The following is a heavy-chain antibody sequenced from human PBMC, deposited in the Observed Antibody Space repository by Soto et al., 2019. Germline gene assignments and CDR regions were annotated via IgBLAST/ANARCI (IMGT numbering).Heavy chain of an antibody. CDR3: ERGVRLQTKVHYFDS. Sequence: GGSLRLSCAAAGFTFSSNWMSWVRQAPGKGLEWVANIKQDGSEEYYVDSVKGRFIISRDNAKNSVYLQMNSLRAEDTAVYYCERGVRLQTKVHYFDSCGQGTLVTVSS. CDR2: IKQDGSEE. CDR1: GFTFSSNW. J-gene: IGHJ4*02. V-gene: IGHV3-7*04. D-gene: IGHD2-15*01.